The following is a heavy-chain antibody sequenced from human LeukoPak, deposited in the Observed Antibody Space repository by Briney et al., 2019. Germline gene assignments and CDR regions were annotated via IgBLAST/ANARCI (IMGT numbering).Heavy chain of an antibody. CDR1: GYTFTGYY. Sequence: ASVKVSCKASGYTFTGYYMHWVRQAPGQGLEWMGWINPNSGGTNYAQKFQGRVTMTRDTSISTAYMELNRLRSDDTAVYYCARDGGELRFLEWLTNGSYYYYMDVWGKGTTVTVSS. CDR3: ARDGGELRFLEWLTNGSYYYYMDV. CDR2: INPNSGGT. V-gene: IGHV1-2*02. J-gene: IGHJ6*03. D-gene: IGHD3-3*01.